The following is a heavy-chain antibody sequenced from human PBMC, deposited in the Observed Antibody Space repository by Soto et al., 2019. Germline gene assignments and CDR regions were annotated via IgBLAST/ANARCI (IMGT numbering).Heavy chain of an antibody. V-gene: IGHV1-69*06. J-gene: IGHJ5*02. CDR1: GGTFSSYA. CDR2: IIPIFGTA. CDR3: ARVSSGWAHNWFDP. Sequence: SVKVSCKASGGTFSSYAISWVRQAPGQGLEWMGGIIPIFGTANYAQKFQGRVTITADKSTSTAYMELSSLRSEDTAVYYCARVSSGWAHNWFDPWGQGTLVTAPQ. D-gene: IGHD6-19*01.